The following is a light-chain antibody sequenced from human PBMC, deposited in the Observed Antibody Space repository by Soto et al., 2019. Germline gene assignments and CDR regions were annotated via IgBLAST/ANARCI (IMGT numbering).Light chain of an antibody. CDR3: NSYSSTSFDV. J-gene: IGLJ1*01. CDR1: GGDISTFNY. Sequence: QSVLAQPASMSGSPGQSITISCTGSGGDISTFNYVSWYQQYPGKAPKLLIYQVTSRASGVSHRFSGSKSGNTAALTISALDPEDEAEYYCNSYSSTSFDVFGSGPKLTVL. CDR2: QVT. V-gene: IGLV2-14*01.